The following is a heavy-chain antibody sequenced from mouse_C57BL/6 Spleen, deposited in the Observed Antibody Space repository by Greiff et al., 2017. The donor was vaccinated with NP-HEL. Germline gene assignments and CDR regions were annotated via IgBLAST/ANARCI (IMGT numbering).Heavy chain of an antibody. V-gene: IGHV5-17*01. CDR3: ARSGYYYGSSHYYFDY. J-gene: IGHJ2*01. CDR1: GFTFSDYG. D-gene: IGHD1-1*01. Sequence: EVKVEESGGGLVKPGGSLKLSCAASGFTFSDYGMHWVRQAPEKGLEWVAYISSGSSTIYYADTVKGRFTISRDNAKNTLFLQMTSLRSEDTAMYYCARSGYYYGSSHYYFDYWGQGTTLTVSS. CDR2: ISSGSSTI.